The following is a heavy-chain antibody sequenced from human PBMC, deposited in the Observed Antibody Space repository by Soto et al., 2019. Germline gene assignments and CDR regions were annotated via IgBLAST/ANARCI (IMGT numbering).Heavy chain of an antibody. J-gene: IGHJ4*02. D-gene: IGHD6-13*01. V-gene: IGHV3-33*06. CDR2: IWYDGSNK. CDR3: AKESIAAAGIDY. Sequence: QVQLVESGGGVVQPGRSLRLSCAASGFTFSSYGMHWVRQAPGKGLEWVAVIWYDGSNKYYADSVKGRFTISRDNSKNTLYLQMNSVRAEDTAVYYCAKESIAAAGIDYWGQGTLVTVSS. CDR1: GFTFSSYG.